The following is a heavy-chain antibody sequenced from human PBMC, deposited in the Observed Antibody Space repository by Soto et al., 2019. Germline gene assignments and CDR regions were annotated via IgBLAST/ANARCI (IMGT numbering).Heavy chain of an antibody. CDR1: GFTFSSYS. V-gene: IGHV3-21*01. Sequence: GGSLRLSCAASGFTFSSYSMNCVPQAPGKGLEWVSSISSSSSYIYYADSVKGRFTISRDNAKNSLYLQMNSLRAEDTAVYYCARDYYDSSGYYLGPFDIWGQGTMVTVSS. CDR2: ISSSSSYI. J-gene: IGHJ3*02. CDR3: ARDYYDSSGYYLGPFDI. D-gene: IGHD3-22*01.